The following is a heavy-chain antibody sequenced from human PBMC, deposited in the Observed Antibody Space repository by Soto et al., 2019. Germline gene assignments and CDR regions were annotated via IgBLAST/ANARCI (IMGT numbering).Heavy chain of an antibody. CDR1: GYTFTSYG. D-gene: IGHD1-26*01. CDR3: ARVKVGWGLLRTWFDP. CDR2: ISAYNGNT. V-gene: IGHV1-18*04. J-gene: IGHJ5*02. Sequence: GASVKVSCKASGYTFTSYGISWVRQAPGQGLEWMGWISAYNGNTNNAQKLQGRVTMTTDTPTSTAYMELRSLRSDDTAVYFCARVKVGWGLLRTWFDPWGQGTLVTVSS.